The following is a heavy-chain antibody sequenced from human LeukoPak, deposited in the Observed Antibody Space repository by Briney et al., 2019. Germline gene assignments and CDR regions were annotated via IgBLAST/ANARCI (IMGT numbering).Heavy chain of an antibody. D-gene: IGHD1-26*01. Sequence: PSETLSLTCTVSGGSISSSSYYWGWIRQPPGKGLEWIGSIYYSGSTYYNPSLKSRVTISVDTSKNQFSLKLSSVTAADTAVYYCARGVVGATRKSDAFDIWGQGTMVTVSS. CDR1: GGSISSSSYY. CDR2: IYYSGST. CDR3: ARGVVGATRKSDAFDI. V-gene: IGHV4-39*07. J-gene: IGHJ3*02.